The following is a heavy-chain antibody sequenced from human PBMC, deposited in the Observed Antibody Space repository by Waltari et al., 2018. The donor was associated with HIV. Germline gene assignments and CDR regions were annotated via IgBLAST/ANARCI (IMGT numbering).Heavy chain of an antibody. J-gene: IGHJ6*02. D-gene: IGHD3-3*01. V-gene: IGHV3-7*01. CDR1: STTFSTYW. CDR3: ARDLKDYDFWSPVDV. CDR2: IKQDGSEK. Sequence: EVQLVGSGGGLVQSGCYLSTYCAGSSTTFSTYWMTWVHQAPGKVLEWLANIKQDGSEKFYADSVKGRFTVSRDNNKKSLYLQMSSLRAEDTAVYYCARDLKDYDFWSPVDVWGQGTTVTVSS.